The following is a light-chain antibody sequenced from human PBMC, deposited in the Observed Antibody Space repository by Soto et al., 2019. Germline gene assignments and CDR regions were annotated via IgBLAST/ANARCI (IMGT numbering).Light chain of an antibody. CDR2: GAY. Sequence: EIVLTQSPATLSLSPGERATLSCRASQSVSSSYLSWYQQKRGQAPRLLIYGAYSRPTGIPHSFSGSGSGTDFTLTISRLQPEDFAVYYCQQYCSTTWTFGQGTQVEIK. CDR1: QSVSSSY. CDR3: QQYCSTTWT. J-gene: IGKJ1*01. V-gene: IGKV3-20*01.